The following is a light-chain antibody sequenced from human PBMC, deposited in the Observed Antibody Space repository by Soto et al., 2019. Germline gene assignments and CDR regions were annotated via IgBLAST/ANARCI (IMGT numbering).Light chain of an antibody. CDR1: QSVDDY. CDR3: LQSYDTPWT. Sequence: DIQMTQSPSSLSASVGDRVTITCRASQSVDDYFSWYQQIPGRAPKLLIYAASHLQSWVPSRFRGSGYGTDFTLTISSLQPEDSAIYYCLQSYDTPWTFGQGPKVEIK. CDR2: AAS. J-gene: IGKJ1*01. V-gene: IGKV1-39*01.